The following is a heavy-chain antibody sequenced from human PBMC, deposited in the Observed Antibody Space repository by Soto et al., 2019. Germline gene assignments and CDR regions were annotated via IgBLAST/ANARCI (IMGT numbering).Heavy chain of an antibody. CDR1: GFTFDDYA. J-gene: IGHJ3*02. Sequence: EVQLVESGGGLVQPGRSLRLSCAASGFTFDDYAMHWVRQAPGKGLEWVSGISWNSGSIGYADSVKGRFTISRDNAKNSLYLQMNSLRAEATALYYCAKDRNNRYKTGGAFDIWGQGTMVTVSS. CDR3: AKDRNNRYKTGGAFDI. V-gene: IGHV3-9*01. CDR2: ISWNSGSI. D-gene: IGHD3-16*01.